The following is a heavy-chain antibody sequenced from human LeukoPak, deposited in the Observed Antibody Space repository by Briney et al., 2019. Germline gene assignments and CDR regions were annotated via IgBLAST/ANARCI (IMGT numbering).Heavy chain of an antibody. CDR1: GYTFNRFA. Sequence: GASVKVSCKASGYTFNRFAMNWVRQAPGQGLEWMGWINTNTGNPTYAQGFTGRFVFSLDTSVSTAYLQISSLKAEDTAVYYCARNSRYCSSASCYIWEDWFDPWGPGTLVTVSS. J-gene: IGHJ5*02. CDR3: ARNSRYCSSASCYIWEDWFDP. V-gene: IGHV7-4-1*02. D-gene: IGHD2-2*02. CDR2: INTNTGNP.